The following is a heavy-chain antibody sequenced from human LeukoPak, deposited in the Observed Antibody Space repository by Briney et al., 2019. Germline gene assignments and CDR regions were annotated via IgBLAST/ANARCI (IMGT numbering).Heavy chain of an antibody. CDR2: MNPNSGGT. Sequence: ASVKVSCKASGYTFTGYYMHWVRQAPGQGLEWMGWMNPNSGGTNYAQKFQGRVTMTRDTSISTAYMELSSLRSDDTAVYYCARDSSGWDYWGQGTLVTVSS. CDR1: GYTFTGYY. CDR3: ARDSSGWDY. V-gene: IGHV1-2*02. D-gene: IGHD6-19*01. J-gene: IGHJ4*02.